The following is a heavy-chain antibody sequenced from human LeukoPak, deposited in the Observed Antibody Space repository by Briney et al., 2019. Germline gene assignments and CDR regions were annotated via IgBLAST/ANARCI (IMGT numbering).Heavy chain of an antibody. D-gene: IGHD1-26*01. CDR2: ISGSGVMT. CDR1: GFTFSNYA. Sequence: GGSLRLSCAASGFTFSNYAMSWVRQAPGKGLEWVSGISGSGVMTYYADSVKGRFTISRHNSKNTLYLQMNSLRAEDTAIYYCAKEYTGTFSPFPSYFDNWGQGTLVTVSS. V-gene: IGHV3-23*01. J-gene: IGHJ4*02. CDR3: AKEYTGTFSPFPSYFDN.